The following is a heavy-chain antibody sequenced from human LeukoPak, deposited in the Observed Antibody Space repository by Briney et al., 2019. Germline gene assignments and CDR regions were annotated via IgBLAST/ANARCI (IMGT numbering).Heavy chain of an antibody. CDR2: IIPILGIA. J-gene: IGHJ5*02. D-gene: IGHD3-10*01. CDR3: AREGSITMVRGVIDWFDP. Sequence: GASVKVSCKASGGPFSSYAISWVRQAPGQGLECMGRIIPILGIANYAQKFQGRVTITADKSTSTAYMELSSLRSEDTAVYYCAREGSITMVRGVIDWFDPWGQGTLVTVSS. V-gene: IGHV1-69*04. CDR1: GGPFSSYA.